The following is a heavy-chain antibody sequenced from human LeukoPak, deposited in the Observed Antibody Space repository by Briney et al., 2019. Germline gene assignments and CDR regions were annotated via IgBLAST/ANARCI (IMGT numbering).Heavy chain of an antibody. J-gene: IGHJ4*02. CDR3: AKDWIQFNRVFDCFDS. CDR2: IGNTET. V-gene: IGHV3-23*01. Sequence: GGSLRLSCATSGFTFNTNAMSWVRQAPGKGLEWVSTIGNTETFYADSVTGRFTISRDNSKDTVYLHMNSLRVEDTAVYYCAKDWIQFNRVFDCFDSWGQGTLVTVSS. D-gene: IGHD2-21*01. CDR1: GFTFNTNA.